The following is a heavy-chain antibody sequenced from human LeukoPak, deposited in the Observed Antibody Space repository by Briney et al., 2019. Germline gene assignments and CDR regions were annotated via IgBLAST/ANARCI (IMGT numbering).Heavy chain of an antibody. D-gene: IGHD2-2*01. CDR3: ARDKAVPAAGYYYGMDV. Sequence: GGSLRLSGAASGFTFSSYGMHWVRQAPGKGLEWVAVIWYDGSNKYYADSVKGRFTISRDNSKNTLYLQMNSLRAEDTAVYYCARDKAVPAAGYYYGMDVWGKGTTVTVSS. CDR2: IWYDGSNK. J-gene: IGHJ6*04. CDR1: GFTFSSYG. V-gene: IGHV3-33*01.